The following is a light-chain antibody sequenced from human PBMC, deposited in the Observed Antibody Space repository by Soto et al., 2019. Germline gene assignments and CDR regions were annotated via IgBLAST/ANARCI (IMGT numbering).Light chain of an antibody. CDR1: SSDVGGYNY. CDR3: TSPARGSLYV. Sequence: QSVLTQPASVSGSPGQSITISCTGTSSDVGGYNYVSWYQQYPGRVPKLLIYKVSNRPSGISNRFSGSKSGNTASLTISGLQAEDEADYFCTSPARGSLYVFGSGTKLTVL. J-gene: IGLJ1*01. V-gene: IGLV2-14*01. CDR2: KVS.